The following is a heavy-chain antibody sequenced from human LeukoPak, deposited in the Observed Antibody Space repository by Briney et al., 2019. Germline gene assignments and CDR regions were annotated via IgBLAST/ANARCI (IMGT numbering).Heavy chain of an antibody. D-gene: IGHD2-15*01. CDR2: IIPIFGTA. Sequence: ASVKVSCKASGGTFSSYAISWVRQAPGQGLEWMGGIIPIFGTANYAQKFQGRVTITADESTSTAYMELSSLRSEDTAVYCCAREGYCSGGSCYSEYFQHWGQGTLVTVSS. V-gene: IGHV1-69*01. CDR1: GGTFSSYA. CDR3: AREGYCSGGSCYSEYFQH. J-gene: IGHJ1*01.